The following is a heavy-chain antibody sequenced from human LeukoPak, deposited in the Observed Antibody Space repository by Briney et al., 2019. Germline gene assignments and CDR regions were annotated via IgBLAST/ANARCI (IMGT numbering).Heavy chain of an antibody. CDR2: INHSGST. CDR1: GGSFSGYY. V-gene: IGHV4-34*01. J-gene: IGHJ6*02. Sequence: SETLSLTCALYGGSFSGYYWSWIRQPPGKGLEWIGEINHSGSTNYNPSLKSRVTISVDTSKNQFSLKLSSVTAAATAVYYCARGPIGSYYYYGMDVWGQGTTVTVSS. CDR3: ARGPIGSYYYYGMDV. D-gene: IGHD3-10*01.